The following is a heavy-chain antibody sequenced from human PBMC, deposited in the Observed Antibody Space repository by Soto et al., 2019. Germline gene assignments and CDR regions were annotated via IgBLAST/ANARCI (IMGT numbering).Heavy chain of an antibody. CDR3: ARSPRYDILTIPNYYYGMDV. V-gene: IGHV1-18*01. J-gene: IGHJ6*02. CDR2: ISAYNGNT. CDR1: GYTFTSYG. Sequence: QVQLVQSGAEVKKPGASVKVSCKASGYTFTSYGISWVRQAPGQGLEWMGWISAYNGNTNYAQKLQGRVTMTTDTSTSTAYMELRSLRSDDTAVYYCARSPRYDILTIPNYYYGMDVWGQGTTVTVSS. D-gene: IGHD3-9*01.